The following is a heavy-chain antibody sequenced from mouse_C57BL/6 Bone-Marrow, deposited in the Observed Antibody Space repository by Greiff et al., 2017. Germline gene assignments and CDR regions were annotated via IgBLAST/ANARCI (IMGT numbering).Heavy chain of an antibody. CDR2: IYPGGGDT. D-gene: IGHD2-2*01. J-gene: IGHJ3*01. CDR1: GYAFSSSW. CDR3: ARGGYDAWFAY. Sequence: QVQLKQSGPELAKPGASVKISCKASGYAFSSSWMNWVKQRPGKGLEWIGRIYPGGGDTNYNGKFKGKATLTADKSSSTAYMQLSSLTSEDSAVYYCARGGYDAWFAYWGQGTLVTVSA. V-gene: IGHV1-82*01.